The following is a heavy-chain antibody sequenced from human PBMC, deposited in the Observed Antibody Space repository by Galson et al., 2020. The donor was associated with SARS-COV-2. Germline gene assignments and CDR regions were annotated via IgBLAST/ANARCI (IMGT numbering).Heavy chain of an antibody. CDR3: ARDALIGATPVDAFDV. Sequence: SVKVSCRASGGTFRSFDISWLRQAPGQGLEWMGGIIPIFGTPKYAQKFQGRVTITADASANTGYMELTSLIFEDTAVYYCARDALIGATPVDAFDVWGQGTTVTVSS. V-gene: IGHV1-69*13. CDR1: GGTFRSFD. CDR2: IIPIFGTP. D-gene: IGHD7-27*01. J-gene: IGHJ3*01.